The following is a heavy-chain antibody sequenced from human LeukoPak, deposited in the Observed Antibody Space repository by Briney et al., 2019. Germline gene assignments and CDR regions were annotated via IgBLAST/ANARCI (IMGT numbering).Heavy chain of an antibody. CDR2: INPNSGGT. J-gene: IGHJ4*02. CDR3: ARGIGDYVWYFDY. D-gene: IGHD4-17*01. CDR1: GYTFTGYY. Sequence: ASVKVSCKASGYTFTGYYMHWVRQAPGQGLEWMGWINPNSGGTNYAQKFQGWVTMTRDTSISTAYMELSRLRSDDTAVYYCARGIGDYVWYFDYGGQGTLVTVSS. V-gene: IGHV1-2*04.